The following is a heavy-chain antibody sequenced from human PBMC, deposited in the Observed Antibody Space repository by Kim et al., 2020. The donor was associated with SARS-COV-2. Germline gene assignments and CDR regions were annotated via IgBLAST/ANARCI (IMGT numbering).Heavy chain of an antibody. J-gene: IGHJ6*02. CDR1: GGSISSYY. CDR3: ARAGYYYGMDV. V-gene: IGHV4-59*13. D-gene: IGHD7-27*01. CDR2: IYYSGST. Sequence: SETLSLTCTVSGGSISSYYWSWIRQPPGKGLEWIGYIYYSGSTNYNPSLKRRVTISVDTSKNQFSLKLSSVTAADTAVYYCARAGYYYGMDVWGQGTTVTVSS.